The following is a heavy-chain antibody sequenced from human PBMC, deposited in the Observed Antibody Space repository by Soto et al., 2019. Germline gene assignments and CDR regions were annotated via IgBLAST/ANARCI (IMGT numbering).Heavy chain of an antibody. Sequence: SETLSLTCTVSGGSISSGDYYWSWIRQPPGKGLEWIGYIYYSGSTYYNPSLKSRVTISVDTSKNQFSLKLSSVTAADTAVYYCARAPGYCISTSCLSPHYYYYSGMDVLGQGTTVTVSS. V-gene: IGHV4-30-4*01. D-gene: IGHD2-2*01. CDR2: IYYSGST. CDR3: ARAPGYCISTSCLSPHYYYYSGMDV. CDR1: GGSISSGDYY. J-gene: IGHJ6*02.